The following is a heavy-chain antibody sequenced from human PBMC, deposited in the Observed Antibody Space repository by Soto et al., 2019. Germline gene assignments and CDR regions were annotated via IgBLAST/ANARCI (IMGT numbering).Heavy chain of an antibody. D-gene: IGHD4-17*01. Sequence: QVQLVQSGAEVKKPGSSVKVSCQASGGTFSGYALTWVRQAPGQGLEWMGEFVPLFGSTNYAQKFAGRITIIADESTSTGYMELSTLRSEDTAVYYCATHSLGTASPPYGDNGGQGTLVTVSS. CDR1: GGTFSGYA. CDR3: ATHSLGTASPPYGDN. J-gene: IGHJ4*02. CDR2: FVPLFGST. V-gene: IGHV1-69*01.